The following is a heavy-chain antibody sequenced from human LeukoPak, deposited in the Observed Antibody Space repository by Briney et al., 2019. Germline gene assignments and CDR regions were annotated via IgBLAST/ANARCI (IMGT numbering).Heavy chain of an antibody. D-gene: IGHD6-6*01. CDR2: IYYSGST. J-gene: IGHJ2*01. CDR1: GGSISSHY. V-gene: IGHV4-59*11. Sequence: SETLSHTCTVSGGSISSHYWSWIRQPPGKGLEWIGYIYYSGSTNYNPSLKSRVTISVDTSKNQFSLKLSSVTAADTAVYYCARGPPPLIAARPSWYFDLWGRGTLVTVSS. CDR3: ARGPPPLIAARPSWYFDL.